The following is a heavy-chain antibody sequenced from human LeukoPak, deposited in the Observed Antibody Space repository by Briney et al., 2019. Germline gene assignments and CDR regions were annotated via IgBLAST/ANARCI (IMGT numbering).Heavy chain of an antibody. CDR3: ARGILYGDYVDY. V-gene: IGHV1-2*02. CDR2: INPNSGGT. CDR1: GYTFTGYY. J-gene: IGHJ4*02. Sequence: ASVKVSCKASGYTFTGYYMHWVRQAPGQGLEWMGWINPNSGGTNYAQKFQATVTVTRDTSISTAYMELSRLRSDDTAVYYCARGILYGDYVDYWGQGTLVTVSS. D-gene: IGHD4-17*01.